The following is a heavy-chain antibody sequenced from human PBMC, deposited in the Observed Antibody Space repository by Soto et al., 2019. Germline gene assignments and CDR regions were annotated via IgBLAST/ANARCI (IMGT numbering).Heavy chain of an antibody. D-gene: IGHD6-13*01. CDR3: AKDIGFQQHLFVFDN. J-gene: IGHJ4*02. Sequence: SVKVSCKASGGTFSSYAISWVRQAPGQGLEWMGGIIPIFGTANYAQKFQGRVTITADESTSTVYMDLSSLRSEDTALYYCAKDIGFQQHLFVFDNWGQGTLVTVSS. V-gene: IGHV1-69*13. CDR1: GGTFSSYA. CDR2: IIPIFGTA.